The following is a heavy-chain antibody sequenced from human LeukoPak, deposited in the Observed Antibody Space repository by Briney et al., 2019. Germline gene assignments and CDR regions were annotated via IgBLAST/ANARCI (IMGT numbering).Heavy chain of an antibody. J-gene: IGHJ3*02. CDR1: GGSISSSSYY. CDR2: IYYSGST. V-gene: IGHV4-61*01. D-gene: IGHD6-25*01. Sequence: SETLSLTCTVSGGSISSSSYYWSWIRQPPGKGLEWLGYIYYSGSTNYNPSLKSRVTISVDTSKNQFSLKLSSVTAADTAVYYCARQSYSSGEASDAFDIWGQGTMVTVSS. CDR3: ARQSYSSGEASDAFDI.